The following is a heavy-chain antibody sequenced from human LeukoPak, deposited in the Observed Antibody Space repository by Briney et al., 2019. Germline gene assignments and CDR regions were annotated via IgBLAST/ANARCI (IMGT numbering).Heavy chain of an antibody. J-gene: IGHJ4*02. D-gene: IGHD5-12*01. Sequence: GGSLRLSCAASGFTFSSYEMNWVRQAPGKGLEWVSYISSSGSTIYYADSVKGRFTISRDNAKNSLYLQMNSLRAEDTAVYYCARVQWGSLVAIDYWGQGILVTVSS. CDR2: ISSSGSTI. CDR1: GFTFSSYE. V-gene: IGHV3-48*03. CDR3: ARVQWGSLVAIDY.